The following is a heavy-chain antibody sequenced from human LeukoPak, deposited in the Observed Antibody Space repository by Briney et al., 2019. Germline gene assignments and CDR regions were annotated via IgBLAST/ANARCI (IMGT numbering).Heavy chain of an antibody. CDR1: GGSISSSSYY. Sequence: PSETLSLTCTVSGGSISSSSYYWGWIRQPPGKGLEWIGSIYYSGSTYYNPSLKSRVTISVDTSKNQFSLKLSSVTAADTAVYYCARGRVTGTTDFDYWGQGTLVTVSS. D-gene: IGHD1-20*01. V-gene: IGHV4-39*07. J-gene: IGHJ4*02. CDR3: ARGRVTGTTDFDY. CDR2: IYYSGST.